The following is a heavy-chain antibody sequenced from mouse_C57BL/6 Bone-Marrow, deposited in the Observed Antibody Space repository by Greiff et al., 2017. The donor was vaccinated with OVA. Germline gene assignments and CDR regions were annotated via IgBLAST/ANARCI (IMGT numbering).Heavy chain of an antibody. Sequence: QVQLQQSGAELERPGAWTNLSCRASGGGFTSYGTSWVKQRTGQGLEWIGEIYPRSGNTYYNEKFKGKATLTADKSSSTAYMELRSLTSEDSAVYFCASRLYYYGSTWFAYWGQGTLVTVSA. J-gene: IGHJ3*01. D-gene: IGHD1-1*01. CDR3: ASRLYYYGSTWFAY. V-gene: IGHV1-81*01. CDR1: GGGFTSYG. CDR2: IYPRSGNT.